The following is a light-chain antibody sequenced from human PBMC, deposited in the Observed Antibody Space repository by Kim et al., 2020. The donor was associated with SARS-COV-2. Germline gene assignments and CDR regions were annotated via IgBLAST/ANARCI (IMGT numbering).Light chain of an antibody. Sequence: TPTCTLGNGYINYKVDWYKERPGNGPRFVMRVGPGGFVGSKGDGIPDRFSVLGSGLNRHLTIKNIQEEDEGAYHCGADHGSGSNFVFGGGTQLTVL. V-gene: IGLV9-49*01. CDR2: VGPGGFVG. J-gene: IGLJ2*01. CDR3: GADHGSGSNFV. CDR1: NGYINYK.